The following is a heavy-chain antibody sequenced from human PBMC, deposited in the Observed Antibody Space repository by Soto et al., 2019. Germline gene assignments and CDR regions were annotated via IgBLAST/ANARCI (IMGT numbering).Heavy chain of an antibody. D-gene: IGHD4-17*01. Sequence: SETLSLTCTVSGGSITTSNYYWGWIRRPPGKGLEWIGNIYYGGSPYYNPSLKSRVTISVDTSENQFSLKLNSVTAADTAVYYCASNTATNVDYYYYVMDVWGKGTTVTVSS. J-gene: IGHJ6*04. CDR3: ASNTATNVDYYYYVMDV. V-gene: IGHV4-39*01. CDR1: GGSITTSNYY. CDR2: IYYGGSP.